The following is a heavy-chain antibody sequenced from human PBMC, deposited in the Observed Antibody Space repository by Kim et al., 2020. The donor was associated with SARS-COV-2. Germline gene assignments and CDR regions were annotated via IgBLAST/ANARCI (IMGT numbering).Heavy chain of an antibody. D-gene: IGHD3-22*01. CDR1: GFTFRSYW. Sequence: GGSLRLSCAASGFTFRSYWMSWVRQAPGKGLEWVANIKEDGSEKYYVDSVKGRFTISRDNAKNSLFLQMNSLRAEDAAVYYCGRDSSDWGEGTMVIVSS. CDR2: IKEDGSEK. CDR3: GRDSSD. J-gene: IGHJ4*02. V-gene: IGHV3-7*01.